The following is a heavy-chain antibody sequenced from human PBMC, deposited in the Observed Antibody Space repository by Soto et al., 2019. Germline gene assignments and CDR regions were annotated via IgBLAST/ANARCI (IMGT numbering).Heavy chain of an antibody. J-gene: IGHJ3*01. CDR3: ARDDAFGNENAFDL. CDR1: GFTFSSYA. D-gene: IGHD1-1*01. V-gene: IGHV3-30-3*01. CDR2: ISYDGSNK. Sequence: GFTFSSYAMHWVRQAPGKGLEWVAVISYDGSNKYYADSVEGRFTISRDNSKDTLYLQMNNLRAEDTAVYYCARDDAFGNENAFDLWGQGTMVTVSS.